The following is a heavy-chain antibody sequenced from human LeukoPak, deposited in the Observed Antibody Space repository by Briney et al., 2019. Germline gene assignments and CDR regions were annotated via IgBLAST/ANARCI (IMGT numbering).Heavy chain of an antibody. Sequence: GGTLRLSCAASGFTFRSYGMSWVRRAPGKGLEWVSGISGSGSSTYYADSVKGRFTISRDNSKNSLYLQMNSLSAEDTAVYYCAKYSRGYSYGLDYWGQGTLVTVSS. J-gene: IGHJ4*02. CDR1: GFTFRSYG. D-gene: IGHD5-18*01. V-gene: IGHV3-23*01. CDR2: ISGSGSST. CDR3: AKYSRGYSYGLDY.